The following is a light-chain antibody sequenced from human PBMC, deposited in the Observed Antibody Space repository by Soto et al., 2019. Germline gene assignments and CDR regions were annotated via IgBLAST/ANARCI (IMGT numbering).Light chain of an antibody. CDR2: EVS. CDR3: SSWTSSTTQV. J-gene: IGLJ2*01. V-gene: IGLV2-14*01. Sequence: QSALTQPASMSGSPGQSITIFCTGTSSDIGAYNYVSWYQQYPGKAPKLMIFEVSNRPSGISDRFSGSKSGNTASLTISGLLPEDEAHYYCSSWTSSTTQVLGGGTKLTVL. CDR1: SSDIGAYNY.